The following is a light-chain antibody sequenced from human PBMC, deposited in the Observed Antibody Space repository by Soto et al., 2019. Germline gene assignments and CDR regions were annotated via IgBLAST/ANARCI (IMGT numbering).Light chain of an antibody. J-gene: IGKJ5*01. CDR1: ESIGDY. CDR3: QQYVTSPSIT. CDR2: AAS. V-gene: IGKV3-20*01. Sequence: EIVLTQSPGALSLSPGDRATLSCWASESIGDYLAWYQQRPGQAPRLLIYAASRRAAGTPHRFSGSGSERAFTLAISGLEPAEFGVYYCQQYVTSPSITFGQGTRLEIK.